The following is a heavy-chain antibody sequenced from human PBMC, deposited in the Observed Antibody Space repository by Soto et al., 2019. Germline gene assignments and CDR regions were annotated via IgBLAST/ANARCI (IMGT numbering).Heavy chain of an antibody. J-gene: IGHJ5*02. Sequence: KPSETLSPTCTVSGGSISSYYWGWIRQPPGKGLAWIGYIYYSGSTNYNPSPKSRDTISGDTSTNQFSLKLNSVTAAATAVYYCGRDGMVRGVIPPGWLDPWGQGTLVTVSS. CDR2: IYYSGST. V-gene: IGHV4-59*01. CDR1: GGSISSYY. CDR3: GRDGMVRGVIPPGWLDP. D-gene: IGHD3-10*01.